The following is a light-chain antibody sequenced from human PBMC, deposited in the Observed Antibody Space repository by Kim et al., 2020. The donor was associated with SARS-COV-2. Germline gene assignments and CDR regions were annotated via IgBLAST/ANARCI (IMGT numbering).Light chain of an antibody. J-gene: IGLJ3*02. V-gene: IGLV3-21*04. CDR2: YDS. CDR3: QVWDSSSDRLV. CDR1: NIGSKS. Sequence: APGKTARITWGGNNIGSKSVHWYQQKPGQAPVLVIYYDSDRPSGIPERFSGSNSGNTATLTISRVEAGDEADYYCQVWDSSSDRLVFGGGTQLTVL.